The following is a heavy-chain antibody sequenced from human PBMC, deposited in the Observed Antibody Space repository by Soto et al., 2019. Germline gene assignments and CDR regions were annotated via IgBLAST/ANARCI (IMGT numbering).Heavy chain of an antibody. CDR1: AGTFSSYG. CDR3: ARDRRGKADYYDRSVPYFYGMDV. J-gene: IGHJ6*02. CDR2: IMPIFGTP. V-gene: IGHV1-69*01. Sequence: QVQLVQSGAEVKKPGSSVKVSCKASAGTFSSYGISWVRQAPGQGLEWMGGIMPIFGTPNYAQKFQGRVTITADESTSTGYMELSSLTSEDTAVDYCARDRRGKADYYDRSVPYFYGMDVWGQGTTVTVSS. D-gene: IGHD3-22*01.